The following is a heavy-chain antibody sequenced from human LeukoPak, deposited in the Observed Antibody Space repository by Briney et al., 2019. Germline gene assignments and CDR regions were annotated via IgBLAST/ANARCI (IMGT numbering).Heavy chain of an antibody. Sequence: GASVKVSCKASGYAFTGYYMHWVRQAPGQGLEGMGWIKHNSGGTNYEQKFQGRVTMTRDTSRSTAYMELSSLRSDDTAVYYCASPSLGYWSGGSCYDVDYWGQGTLVTVSS. V-gene: IGHV1-2*02. CDR3: ASPSLGYWSGGSCYDVDY. CDR2: IKHNSGGT. D-gene: IGHD2-15*01. J-gene: IGHJ4*02. CDR1: GYAFTGYY.